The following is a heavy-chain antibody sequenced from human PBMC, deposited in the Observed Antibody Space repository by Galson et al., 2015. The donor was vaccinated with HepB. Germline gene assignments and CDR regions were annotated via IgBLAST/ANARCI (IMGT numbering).Heavy chain of an antibody. J-gene: IGHJ4*02. Sequence: SVKVSCKASGGTFSSYAISWVRQAPGQGLEWMGGIIPIFGTANYAQKFQGRVTITADKSTSTAYMELSSLRSEDTAVYYCARDPSMGFGEFGFDYWGQGTLVTVSS. CDR3: ARDPSMGFGEFGFDY. CDR2: IIPIFGTA. V-gene: IGHV1-69*06. CDR1: GGTFSSYA. D-gene: IGHD3-10*01.